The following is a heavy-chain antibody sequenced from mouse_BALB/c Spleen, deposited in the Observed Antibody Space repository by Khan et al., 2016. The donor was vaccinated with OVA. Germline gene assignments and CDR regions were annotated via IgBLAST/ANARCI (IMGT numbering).Heavy chain of an antibody. CDR2: IWRDGST. CDR1: GFSLTNSG. D-gene: IGHD2-10*01. J-gene: IGHJ4*01. Sequence: QVQLKESGPGLVAPSPSLSITCTISGFSLTNSGVHWVRQSPGKGLEWLVVIWRDGSTTYNSALKSRLSISKDNSKSKVFLKMNSLQSDDTAMYYCARQPYYQYYIMDYWGQGTSVTVSS. V-gene: IGHV2-6-1*01. CDR3: ARQPYYQYYIMDY.